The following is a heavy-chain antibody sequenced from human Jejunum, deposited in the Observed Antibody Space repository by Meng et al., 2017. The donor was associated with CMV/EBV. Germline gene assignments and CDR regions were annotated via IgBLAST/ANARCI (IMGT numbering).Heavy chain of an antibody. Sequence: SVFRFSNYWMSWVRQAPGKGLEWVANIKQAGSETNYVDSVTGRFTISRDDAKNSLYLQMDSLRGEDTAVYYCAREGVVGATDFDYWGQGTLVTVSS. CDR1: VFRFSNYW. CDR2: IKQAGSET. D-gene: IGHD1-26*01. CDR3: AREGVVGATDFDY. V-gene: IGHV3-7*01. J-gene: IGHJ4*02.